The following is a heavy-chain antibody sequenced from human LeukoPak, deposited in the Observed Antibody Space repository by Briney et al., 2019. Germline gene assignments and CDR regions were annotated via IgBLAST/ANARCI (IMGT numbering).Heavy chain of an antibody. CDR2: INSDGSST. J-gene: IGHJ4*02. V-gene: IGHV3-74*01. D-gene: IGHD3-22*01. CDR3: ARGRETYYYDSSGYYLFAY. Sequence: PGGSLRLSCAASGFTFSSYWMHWVRQAPGKGLVWVSRINSDGSSTTYADSVKGRFTISRDNAKNTLYLQMNSLRAEDTAVYYCARGRETYYYDSSGYYLFAYWGQGTLVTVSS. CDR1: GFTFSSYW.